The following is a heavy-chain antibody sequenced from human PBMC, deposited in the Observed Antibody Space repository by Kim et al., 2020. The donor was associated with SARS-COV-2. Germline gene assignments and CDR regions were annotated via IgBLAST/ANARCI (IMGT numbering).Heavy chain of an antibody. CDR3: ARDTAMVTTGGFDY. Sequence: AQKFQGRGTMTRDTSTSTVYMELSSLRSEDTAVYYCARDTAMVTTGGFDYWGQGTLVTVSS. D-gene: IGHD5-18*01. V-gene: IGHV1-46*01. J-gene: IGHJ4*02.